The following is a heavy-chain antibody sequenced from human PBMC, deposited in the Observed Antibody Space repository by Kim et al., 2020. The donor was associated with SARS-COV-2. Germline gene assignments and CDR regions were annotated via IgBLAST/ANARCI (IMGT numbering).Heavy chain of an antibody. CDR3: TTDLGLRYFDWSMTLYYYYGMDV. J-gene: IGHJ6*02. V-gene: IGHV3-15*01. CDR1: GFTFSNAW. CDR2: IKSKTDGGTT. D-gene: IGHD3-9*01. Sequence: GGSLRLSCAASGFTFSNAWMSWVRQAPGKGLEWVGRIKSKTDGGTTDYAAPVKGRFTISRDDSKNTLYLQMNSLKTEDTAVYYCTTDLGLRYFDWSMTLYYYYGMDVWGQGTTVTVSS.